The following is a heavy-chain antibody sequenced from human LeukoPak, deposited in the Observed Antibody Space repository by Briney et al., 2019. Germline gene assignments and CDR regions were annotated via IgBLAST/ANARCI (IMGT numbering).Heavy chain of an antibody. CDR2: ISYDGSNK. V-gene: IGHV3-30*18. CDR3: AKVDI. Sequence: GGSLRLSCAASGFTFSSYAMNWVRQAPGKGLEWVAVISYDGSNKYYADSVKGRFTISRDNSKNTLYLQMNSLRAEDTAMYYCAKVDIWGQGTMVTVSS. J-gene: IGHJ3*02. CDR1: GFTFSSYA.